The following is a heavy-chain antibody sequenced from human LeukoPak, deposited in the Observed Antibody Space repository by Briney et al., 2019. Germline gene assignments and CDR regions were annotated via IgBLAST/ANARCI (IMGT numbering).Heavy chain of an antibody. J-gene: IGHJ4*02. V-gene: IGHV3-23*01. CDR2: ISASGHDT. Sequence: GGSLRLSCAASGFTFSSYWMNWVRQAPGKGLEWVSGISASGHDTYYADSVKGRFTISRDYSNNMVYLQMNSLRADDTAVYYCAKDRSRWEVIFYFDSWGQGTRVTVSS. D-gene: IGHD1-26*01. CDR1: GFTFSSYW. CDR3: AKDRSRWEVIFYFDS.